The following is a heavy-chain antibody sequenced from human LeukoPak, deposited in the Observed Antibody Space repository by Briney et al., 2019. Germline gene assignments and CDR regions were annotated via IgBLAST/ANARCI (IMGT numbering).Heavy chain of an antibody. Sequence: GGSLRLSCAASGVTVSSNEMSWVRQAPGKGLEWVSSISGGSTYYADSRKGRFTISGDNSKNTLYLQMNSLRAEDTAVYYCAKDSYYYGSAYYYYMDVWGKGTTVTVSS. J-gene: IGHJ6*03. D-gene: IGHD3-10*01. CDR2: ISGGST. CDR1: GVTVSSNE. V-gene: IGHV3-38-3*01. CDR3: AKDSYYYGSAYYYYMDV.